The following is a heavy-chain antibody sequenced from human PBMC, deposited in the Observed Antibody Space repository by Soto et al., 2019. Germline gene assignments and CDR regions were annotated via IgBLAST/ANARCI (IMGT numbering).Heavy chain of an antibody. CDR3: VGQAVLGATKSFDI. CDR1: GYRFTSYW. V-gene: IGHV5-51*01. CDR2: IYPGDSDT. D-gene: IGHD1-26*01. J-gene: IGHJ3*02. Sequence: PGESLKISCKGSGYRFTSYWIAWVRQMPGKGLEWMGTIYPGDSDTRYSPPFQGQVTISADKSISTAYLQWSSLKASDTAMYYCVGQAVLGATKSFDIWGQGXMVTVSS.